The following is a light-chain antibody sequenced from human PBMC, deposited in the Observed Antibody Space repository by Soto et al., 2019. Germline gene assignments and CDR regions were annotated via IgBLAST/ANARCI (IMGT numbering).Light chain of an antibody. Sequence: QSVLTQPPSASGTPGQTVTISCSGSSSNIGLNDVHWYRQLSGTAPQILLYDTNQQPTGVPDRFSGSRSGTSASLAIHGLQAEDEADYHCAAWDDSLNGPVFGGGTKLTVL. CDR1: SSNIGLND. J-gene: IGLJ2*01. CDR2: DTN. V-gene: IGLV1-44*01. CDR3: AAWDDSLNGPV.